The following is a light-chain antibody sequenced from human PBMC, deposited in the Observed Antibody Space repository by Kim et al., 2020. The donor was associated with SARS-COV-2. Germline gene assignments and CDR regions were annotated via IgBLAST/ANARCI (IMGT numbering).Light chain of an antibody. V-gene: IGLV1-47*01. Sequence: GQRVNISCSGSSSNIGSNSVNWYQQLPGSAPTFLIYRNNQRPSGVPDRFSGSKSGTSASLAISGLRSEDEADYYCAAWDDSLSGVVFGGGTQLTVL. J-gene: IGLJ2*01. CDR1: SSNIGSNS. CDR2: RNN. CDR3: AAWDDSLSGVV.